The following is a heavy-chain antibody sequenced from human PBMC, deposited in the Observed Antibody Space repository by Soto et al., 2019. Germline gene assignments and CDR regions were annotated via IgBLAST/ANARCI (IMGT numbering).Heavy chain of an antibody. CDR1: GFTFSNHW. CDR3: VRIGREFGGCLY. D-gene: IGHD3-10*01. CDR2: ISEDGTEK. V-gene: IGHV3-7*01. J-gene: IGHJ4*02. Sequence: EVQLVESGGTLVQPGGSLRLSCAASGFTFSNHWMTWVRQAPGKGLEWVASISEDGTEKHYGDSVRGRFTVSRDNAENSLYLQMTRLSAEDTATYKCVRIGREFGGCLYWGQGTLVTVSS.